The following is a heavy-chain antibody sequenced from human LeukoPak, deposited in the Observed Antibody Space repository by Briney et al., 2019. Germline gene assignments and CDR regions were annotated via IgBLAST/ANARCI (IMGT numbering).Heavy chain of an antibody. D-gene: IGHD3-22*01. CDR1: GGTFSSYA. Sequence: SVKVSCKASGGTFSSYAISWVRQAPGQGLEWMGGIIPIFGTANYAQKFQGRVTITADESTSTAYMELSSLRSEDTAVYYCARDHTGDYYDSSGYIYWGQGTLVTVFS. CDR3: ARDHTGDYYDSSGYIY. J-gene: IGHJ4*02. V-gene: IGHV1-69*13. CDR2: IIPIFGTA.